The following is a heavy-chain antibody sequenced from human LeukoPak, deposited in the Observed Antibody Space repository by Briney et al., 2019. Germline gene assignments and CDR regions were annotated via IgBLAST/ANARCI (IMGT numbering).Heavy chain of an antibody. CDR1: GFTFSSYA. CDR2: ISGSGSST. CDR3: AKDRYSSSSFFVY. V-gene: IGHV3-23*01. D-gene: IGHD6-6*01. J-gene: IGHJ4*02. Sequence: GGSLRLSCAASGFTFSSYAMSCVRQAPGKGLEWVSAISGSGSSTYYADSVKGRFTISRDNSKNTLYLQMNSLRAEDTAVYYCAKDRYSSSSFFVYWGQGTLVTVSS.